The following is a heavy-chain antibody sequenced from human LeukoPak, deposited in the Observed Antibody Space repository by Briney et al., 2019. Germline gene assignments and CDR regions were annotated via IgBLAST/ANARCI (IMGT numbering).Heavy chain of an antibody. CDR1: GFTFSNDN. Sequence: GGSLRLSCVASGFTFSNDNMNWVRQAPGKGLEWVSSISSSSSYIYYADSVEGRFTISRDNAKNSLYLQMNSLRAEDTAMYFCVRDVGAVRGEVYFDYWGQGTLVTVSS. CDR2: ISSSSSYI. V-gene: IGHV3-21*01. CDR3: VRDVGAVRGEVYFDY. D-gene: IGHD3-10*01. J-gene: IGHJ4*02.